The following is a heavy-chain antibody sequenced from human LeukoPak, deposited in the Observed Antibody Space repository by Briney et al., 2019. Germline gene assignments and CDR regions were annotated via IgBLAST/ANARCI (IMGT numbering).Heavy chain of an antibody. CDR2: IIPIFGTA. D-gene: IGHD3-10*01. V-gene: IGHV1-69*01. Sequence: GASVKVSCKASGGTFSSYAISWVRQAPGQGLEWMGGIIPIFGTANYAQKFQGRVTITADESSSTAYMELSSLRSEDTAVYYCARAGYYGSGSYFSDYWGQGTLVTVSS. J-gene: IGHJ4*02. CDR1: GGTFSSYA. CDR3: ARAGYYGSGSYFSDY.